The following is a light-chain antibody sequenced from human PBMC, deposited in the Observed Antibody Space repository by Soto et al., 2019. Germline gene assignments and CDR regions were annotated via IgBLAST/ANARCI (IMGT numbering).Light chain of an antibody. V-gene: IGLV1-40*01. CDR1: SSNIGAGYE. CDR3: HSYDSSLSGSV. CDR2: DDN. J-gene: IGLJ2*01. Sequence: QSVLTQPPSVSGAPGQRVTITCTGTSSNIGAGYEVLWYQHLPGTAPKLLIYDDNNRPSGVPDRFSGSNSGTSASLAITGLQAEDEADYYCHSYDSSLSGSVFGGGTKLTVL.